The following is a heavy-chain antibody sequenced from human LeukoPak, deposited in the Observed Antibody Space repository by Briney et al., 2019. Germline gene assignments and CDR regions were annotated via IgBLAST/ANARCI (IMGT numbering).Heavy chain of an antibody. CDR3: AREGGGGHVLWFGRGDWFDP. CDR2: ISSSSSYI. D-gene: IGHD3-10*01. Sequence: GGSLRLSCAASGFTFSSYSMNWVRQAPGKGLEWVSSISSSSSYIYYADSVKGRFTISRDNAKNSLYLQMNSLRAEDTAVYYCAREGGGGHVLWFGRGDWFDPWGQGTLVTVSS. J-gene: IGHJ5*02. CDR1: GFTFSSYS. V-gene: IGHV3-21*01.